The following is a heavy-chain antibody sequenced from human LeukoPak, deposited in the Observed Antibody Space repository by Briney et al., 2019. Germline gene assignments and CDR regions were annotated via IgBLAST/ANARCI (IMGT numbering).Heavy chain of an antibody. CDR3: ARVDRGSAFDI. CDR2: INPSGGST. CDR1: GYTFTDYY. V-gene: IGHV1-46*01. Sequence: ASLKVSCKTSGYTFTDYYMHWVRQAPGQGLEWMGIINPSGGSTSYAQKFQGRVTMTRDMSTSTVYMELSSLRSEDTAVYYCARVDRGSAFDIWGRGTMVTVSS. D-gene: IGHD2-15*01. J-gene: IGHJ3*02.